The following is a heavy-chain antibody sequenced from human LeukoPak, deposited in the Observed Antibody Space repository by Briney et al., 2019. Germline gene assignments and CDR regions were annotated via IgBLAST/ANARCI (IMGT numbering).Heavy chain of an antibody. V-gene: IGHV3-74*01. J-gene: IGHJ4*02. CDR1: GFTFSSYW. D-gene: IGHD3-10*01. CDR2: INSDGSST. Sequence: GGSLRLSCAASGFTFSSYWMHWVRQAPGKGLVWVSRINSDGSSTSYADSVKGRFTISRDNAKNSLYLQMNSLRAEDTAVYYCAKDPYYYGSGSYYNVDYWGQGTLVTVSS. CDR3: AKDPYYYGSGSYYNVDY.